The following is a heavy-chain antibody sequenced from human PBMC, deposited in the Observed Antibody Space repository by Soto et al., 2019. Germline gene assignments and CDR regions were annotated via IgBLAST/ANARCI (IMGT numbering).Heavy chain of an antibody. J-gene: IGHJ6*02. V-gene: IGHV1-2*04. CDR2: INPKSGGT. CDR1: GYSFTDYH. CDR3: ARGDSTDCSNGVCSFFYNHDMDV. Sequence: QVQLVQSGAEVKKPGVSMKVSCKASGYSFTDYHIHWVRQAPGQGLEWLGRINPKSGGTSTAQKFQGWVTMTTDTSISTASMELTRLTSDDTAIYYCARGDSTDCSNGVCSFFYNHDMDVWGQGTTVTVSS. D-gene: IGHD2-8*01.